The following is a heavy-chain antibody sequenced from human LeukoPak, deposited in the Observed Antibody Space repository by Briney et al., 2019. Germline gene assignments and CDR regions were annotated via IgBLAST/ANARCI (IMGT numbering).Heavy chain of an antibody. V-gene: IGHV4-39*01. CDR1: GGSISSTSYY. Sequence: SETLSLTCTVSGGSISSTSYYWGWIRQPPGKGLEWIGNLYYNGDTYCSPSLKSRVTISVDTSKNQFSLKVTSVTAADTAVYYCARCVRTSSKINFDSWGQGTLVTVSS. CDR2: LYYNGDT. J-gene: IGHJ4*02. CDR3: ARCVRTSSKINFDS. D-gene: IGHD1-14*01.